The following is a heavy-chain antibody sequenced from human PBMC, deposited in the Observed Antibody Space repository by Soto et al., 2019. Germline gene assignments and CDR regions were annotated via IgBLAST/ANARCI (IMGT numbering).Heavy chain of an antibody. V-gene: IGHV3-30*18. D-gene: IGHD1-7*01. Sequence: QVQLVESGGGVVQPGRSLRLSCAASGFTFSSYGMHWVRQAPGKGLEWVAVILSDGNNKFYADSVKCRVTISRDNSKNTLYLQMDRLRVEDTAVYYCAKGRGNYWAIDSWGQGTLVTVSS. CDR3: AKGRGNYWAIDS. CDR1: GFTFSSYG. CDR2: ILSDGNNK. J-gene: IGHJ4*02.